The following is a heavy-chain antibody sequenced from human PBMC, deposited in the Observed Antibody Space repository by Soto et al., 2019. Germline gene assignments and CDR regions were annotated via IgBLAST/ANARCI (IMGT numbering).Heavy chain of an antibody. CDR2: INSDGSST. Sequence: GGSLRLSCAASGFTFSSYWMHWVRQAPGKGLVWVSRINSDGSSTSYADSVKGRFTISRDNAKNTLYLQMNSLRAEDTAVYYCAREENSGYDYYYYGMDVWGQGTTVTVSS. V-gene: IGHV3-74*01. J-gene: IGHJ6*02. CDR3: AREENSGYDYYYYGMDV. CDR1: GFTFSSYW. D-gene: IGHD5-12*01.